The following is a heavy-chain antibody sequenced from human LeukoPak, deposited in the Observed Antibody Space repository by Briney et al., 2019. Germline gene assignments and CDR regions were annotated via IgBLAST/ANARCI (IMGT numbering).Heavy chain of an antibody. CDR3: ARVMSSGWYFGFDP. CDR2: INPNSGGT. CDR1: GYTFTGYY. Sequence: GASVKVSCEASGYTFTGYYMHWVRQAPGQGLEWMGWINPNSGGTNYAQKFQGRVTMTRDTSISTAYMELSRLRSDDTAVYYCARVMSSGWYFGFDPWGQGTLVTVSS. D-gene: IGHD6-19*01. V-gene: IGHV1-2*02. J-gene: IGHJ5*02.